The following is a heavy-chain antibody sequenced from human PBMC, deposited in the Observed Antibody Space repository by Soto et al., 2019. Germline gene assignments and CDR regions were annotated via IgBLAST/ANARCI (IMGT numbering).Heavy chain of an antibody. D-gene: IGHD1-1*01. CDR1: GGSISSYY. Sequence: SETLSLTCTVSGGSISSYYWSWIRQPPGKGLEWIGYIYYSGSTNYNPSLKSRVTISVDTSKNQFSLKLSSVTAADTAVYYCAVHERTPYFDYWGQGTLVTVSS. CDR3: AVHERTPYFDY. CDR2: IYYSGST. V-gene: IGHV4-59*01. J-gene: IGHJ4*02.